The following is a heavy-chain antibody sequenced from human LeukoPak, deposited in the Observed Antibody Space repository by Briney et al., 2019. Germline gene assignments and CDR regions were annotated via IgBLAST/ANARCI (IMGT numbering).Heavy chain of an antibody. CDR1: GFTFSNYW. CDR3: ARNSGWSVDY. Sequence: GGSLRLSCAASGFTFSNYWMGWVRQTPGKGLEWVANIKQDGSEQYYVDSMEGRFTVSRDNAKNSLSLQMNSLRADDTAVYYCARNSGWSVDYWGQGALVTVS. J-gene: IGHJ4*02. D-gene: IGHD6-19*01. V-gene: IGHV3-7*01. CDR2: IKQDGSEQ.